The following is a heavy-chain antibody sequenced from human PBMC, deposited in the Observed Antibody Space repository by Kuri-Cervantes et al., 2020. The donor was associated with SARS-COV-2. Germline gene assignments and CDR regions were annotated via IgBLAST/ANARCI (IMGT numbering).Heavy chain of an antibody. Sequence: GESLKISCEASGFTFSSYSMNWVRQAPGKGLEWVSSISSSSSYIYYADSVKGRFTISRDNAKNSLYLQMNSLRAEDTAVYYCARPAETGTRFDYWGQGTLVTVSS. CDR2: ISSSSSYI. CDR3: ARPAETGTRFDY. J-gene: IGHJ4*02. D-gene: IGHD1-1*01. CDR1: GFTFSSYS. V-gene: IGHV3-21*01.